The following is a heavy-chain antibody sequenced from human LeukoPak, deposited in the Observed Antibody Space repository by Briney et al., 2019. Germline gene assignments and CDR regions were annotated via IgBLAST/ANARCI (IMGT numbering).Heavy chain of an antibody. CDR2: ISSSSSTI. CDR1: GFTFSSYS. V-gene: IGHV3-48*02. D-gene: IGHD5-12*01. Sequence: GGSLRLSCAASGFTFSSYSMSWVRQAPGKGLEWVSYISSSSSTIYYADSVKGRFTISRDNAKNSLYLQMNSLRDEDTAVYYCARARMVATIYYFDYWGQGTLVTVSS. CDR3: ARARMVATIYYFDY. J-gene: IGHJ4*02.